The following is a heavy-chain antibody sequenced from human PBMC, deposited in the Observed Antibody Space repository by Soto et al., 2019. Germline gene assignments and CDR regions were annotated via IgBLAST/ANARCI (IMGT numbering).Heavy chain of an antibody. V-gene: IGHV2-26*01. Sequence: QVTLKESGPVLVKPTEPLTLTCTVSGFSLSNARMGVSWIRQPPGKALEWLAHIFSNDEKSYSTSLKSRLTISQDTSKIQVVLTMTHMDPVDTATYSCSRTSVEDYDFWRGYYYYMDVWGKGTTVTVSS. J-gene: IGHJ6*03. CDR2: IFSNDEK. CDR3: SRTSVEDYDFWRGYYYYMDV. CDR1: GFSLSNARMG. D-gene: IGHD3-3*01.